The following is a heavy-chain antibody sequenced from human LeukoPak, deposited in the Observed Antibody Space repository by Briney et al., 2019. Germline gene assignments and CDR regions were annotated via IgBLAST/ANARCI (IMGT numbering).Heavy chain of an antibody. Sequence: GGSLRLSCAASGFTFSSYGMHWVRQAPGKGLEWVAFIRYDGSNKYYADSVKGRFTISRDNSKNTLYLQMNSLRAEDTAVYYCAKGGEYQLLYLAYFQHWGQGTLVTVSS. CDR3: AKGGEYQLLYLAYFQH. CDR2: IRYDGSNK. CDR1: GFTFSSYG. D-gene: IGHD2-2*02. V-gene: IGHV3-30*02. J-gene: IGHJ1*01.